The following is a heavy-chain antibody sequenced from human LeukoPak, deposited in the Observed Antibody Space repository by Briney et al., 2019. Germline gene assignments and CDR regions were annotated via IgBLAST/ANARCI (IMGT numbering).Heavy chain of an antibody. J-gene: IGHJ1*01. D-gene: IGHD1-26*01. CDR3: VRDSGSSYGYYFPH. CDR1: GFTFNSYS. Sequence: GGSLRLSCAASGFTFNSYSMYWVRQAPGKGLEWVSSISSSSSHMFYADSVKGRFSISRDNANNSLYLQMNSLRAEDTAVYYCVRDSGSSYGYYFPHWGQGTLVTVSS. CDR2: ISSSSSHM. V-gene: IGHV3-21*01.